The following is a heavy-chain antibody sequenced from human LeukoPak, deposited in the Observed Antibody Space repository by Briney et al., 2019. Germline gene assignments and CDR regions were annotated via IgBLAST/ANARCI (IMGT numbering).Heavy chain of an antibody. J-gene: IGHJ4*02. V-gene: IGHV3-33*01. CDR1: GFTFSNYG. CDR3: ARDLGYGGSLDY. D-gene: IGHD4-23*01. CDR2: IWYDGSNK. Sequence: GGSLRLSCAASGFTFSNYGMHWVRQAPGKGLEWVAVIWYDGSNKYYADSVKGRFTISRDNSKNTLYLQMNSLSAEDTAVYYCARDLGYGGSLDYWGQGTLVTVSS.